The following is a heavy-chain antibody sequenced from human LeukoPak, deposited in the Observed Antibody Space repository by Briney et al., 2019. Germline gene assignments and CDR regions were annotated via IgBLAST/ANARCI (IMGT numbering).Heavy chain of an antibody. CDR3: TRHLRPGPLHYFDY. V-gene: IGHV4-4*09. Sequence: PSETLSLTCPVSGGSISSYYWSWIRQPPGKGLEWIGYIYTSGSTNYNPSLKRRVKKPSDKSKNQFSLNLSSVTSAATTLDCCTRHLRPGPLHYFDYWGQGTLVTVSS. CDR1: GGSISSYY. J-gene: IGHJ4*02. CDR2: IYTSGST. D-gene: IGHD1-14*01.